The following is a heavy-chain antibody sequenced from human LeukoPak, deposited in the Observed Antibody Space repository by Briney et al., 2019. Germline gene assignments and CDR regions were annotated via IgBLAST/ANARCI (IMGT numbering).Heavy chain of an antibody. CDR3: SNGRTSSGTLQHDY. J-gene: IGHJ4*02. V-gene: IGHV3-23*01. D-gene: IGHD6-19*01. CDR2: ISGSGSST. CDR1: GFTFSSYA. Sequence: GGSLRLSCAASGFTFSSYAMHWVRQAPGKGLEWVSAISGSGSSTYYADSVKGRFTISRDNSENTLYLQMNSLRAEDTALYYCSNGRTSSGTLQHDYWGQGTLVTVSS.